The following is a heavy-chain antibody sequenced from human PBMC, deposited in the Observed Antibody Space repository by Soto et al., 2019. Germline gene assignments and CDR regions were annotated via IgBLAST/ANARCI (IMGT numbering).Heavy chain of an antibody. CDR2: IYSGGST. D-gene: IGHD2-15*01. V-gene: IGHV3-66*01. CDR1: GFTVSSNY. J-gene: IGHJ4*02. Sequence: EVQLVESGGGLVQPGGSLRLSCAASGFTVSSNYMSWVRQAPGKGLEWVSVIYSGGSTYYADSVKGRFTISRDNSKNTLNLQMNSLRAEDTAVYYCARDYPQTDCSGGSCYGYWGQGTLVTVSS. CDR3: ARDYPQTDCSGGSCYGY.